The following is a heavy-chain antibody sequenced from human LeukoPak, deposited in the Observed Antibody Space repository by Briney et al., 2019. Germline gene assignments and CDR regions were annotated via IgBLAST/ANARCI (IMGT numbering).Heavy chain of an antibody. CDR3: ARDGTSCTGGHCYFAS. J-gene: IGHJ4*02. Sequence: QPGGSLRLSCATSGFIFSNYWMHWVRQAPGKGLVWVSRINEDGSSTTYADSVKGRFTISRDNARNTLYLQMNGLRAEDTAIYYCARDGTSCTGGHCYFASWGQGTLVTVSS. CDR1: GFIFSNYW. V-gene: IGHV3-74*01. D-gene: IGHD2-8*02. CDR2: INEDGSST.